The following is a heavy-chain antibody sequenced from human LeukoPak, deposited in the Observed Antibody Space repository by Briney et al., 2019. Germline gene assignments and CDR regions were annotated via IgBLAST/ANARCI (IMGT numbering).Heavy chain of an antibody. J-gene: IGHJ4*02. Sequence: GGSLRLSCAASGFTFSSYSMNWVRQAPGKGLEWVSSISSSSSYIYYADSVKGRFTISRDNAKNSLYLQMDSLKTEDTAVYYCTGNYYGSGSYADFDYWGQGTLVTVSS. D-gene: IGHD3-10*01. CDR3: TGNYYGSGSYADFDY. CDR2: ISSSSSYI. CDR1: GFTFSSYS. V-gene: IGHV3-21*04.